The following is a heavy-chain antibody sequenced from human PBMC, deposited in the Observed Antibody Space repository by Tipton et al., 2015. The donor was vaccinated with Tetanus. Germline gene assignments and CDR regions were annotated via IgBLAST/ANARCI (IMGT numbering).Heavy chain of an antibody. J-gene: IGHJ5*02. Sequence: SLRLSCAASGFTFSDHYMDWVRQAPGKGLEWVGRTSNKANSYTTEYAASVKCRFTISRDDSKNSLYLQMNSLKTEDTAVYYCARVPHGGDYEAFDPWGQGTLVTVSS. CDR3: ARVPHGGDYEAFDP. CDR1: GFTFSDHY. V-gene: IGHV3-72*01. D-gene: IGHD4-17*01. CDR2: TSNKANSYTT.